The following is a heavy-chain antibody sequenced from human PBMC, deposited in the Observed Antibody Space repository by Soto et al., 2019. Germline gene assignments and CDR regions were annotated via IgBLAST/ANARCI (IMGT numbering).Heavy chain of an antibody. CDR2: IYYSGTT. CDR3: ARGVDFEGFSPYGMDV. Sequence: SETLSLTCTVSGGSINTGDYYWTWIRQPRGKGLEWIGYIYYSGTTYYHPSLKSRVSLSLDTSKNHFSLRLTSVTAADTAVYYCARGVDFEGFSPYGMDVWGQGTTVTVSS. J-gene: IGHJ6*02. V-gene: IGHV4-30-4*01. D-gene: IGHD3-3*01. CDR1: GGSINTGDYY.